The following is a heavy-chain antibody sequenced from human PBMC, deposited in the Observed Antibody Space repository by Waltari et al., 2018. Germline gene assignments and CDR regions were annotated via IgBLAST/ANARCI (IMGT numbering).Heavy chain of an antibody. D-gene: IGHD2-15*01. Sequence: QVQLVQSGAEVKKPGSSVKVSCKASGGTFSSYAISWVRQAPGRGLEWMGGIIPIFGTANYAQKFQGRVTTTADESTSTAYMELSSLRSEDTALYYCARWPPYCSGGSCYSDAFDIWGQGTMVTVSS. CDR3: ARWPPYCSGGSCYSDAFDI. CDR2: IIPIFGTA. V-gene: IGHV1-69*13. J-gene: IGHJ3*02. CDR1: GGTFSSYA.